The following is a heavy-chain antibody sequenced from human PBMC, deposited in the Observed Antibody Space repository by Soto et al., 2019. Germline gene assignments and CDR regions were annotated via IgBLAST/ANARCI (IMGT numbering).Heavy chain of an antibody. V-gene: IGHV3-23*01. Sequence: GGSLRLSCAASGFTFSSYAMSWVRQAPGKGLEWVSSIDTSDSGGSTYYADSVKGRFTISRDNSKNTLYLQMNSLRAGDTAVYYCAKDYDFWSGYYPAFDYWGQGTLVTVSS. CDR3: AKDYDFWSGYYPAFDY. CDR1: GFTFSSYA. D-gene: IGHD3-3*01. J-gene: IGHJ4*02. CDR2: IDTSDSGGST.